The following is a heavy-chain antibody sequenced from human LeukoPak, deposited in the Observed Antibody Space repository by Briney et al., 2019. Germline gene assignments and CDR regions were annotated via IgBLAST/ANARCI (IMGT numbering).Heavy chain of an antibody. CDR3: ARDPGTGAATSWVNWFDP. D-gene: IGHD1-26*01. Sequence: SQTLSLTCAISGDSVSSNSAAWNWIRQSPSRGLEWLGRTYYRSKWYNDYAVSVKSRITINPDTSKNQFSLQLNSVTPEDTAVYYCARDPGTGAATSWVNWFDPWGQGTLVTVSS. J-gene: IGHJ5*02. CDR1: GDSVSSNSAA. V-gene: IGHV6-1*01. CDR2: TYYRSKWYN.